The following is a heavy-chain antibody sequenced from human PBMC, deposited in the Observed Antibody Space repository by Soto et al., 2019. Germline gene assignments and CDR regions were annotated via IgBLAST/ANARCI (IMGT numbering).Heavy chain of an antibody. CDR1: GYTFTGYY. Sequence: ASVKVSCKASGYTFTGYYMHWVRQAPGQGLEWMGWINPNSGGTNYAQKFQGRVTMTRDTSISTAYMELSRLRSDDTAVYYCARGDRSSTSCYTVTIFGVVIAYGMDVWGQGTTVTVSS. D-gene: IGHD3-3*01. V-gene: IGHV1-2*02. J-gene: IGHJ6*02. CDR3: ARGDRSSTSCYTVTIFGVVIAYGMDV. CDR2: INPNSGGT.